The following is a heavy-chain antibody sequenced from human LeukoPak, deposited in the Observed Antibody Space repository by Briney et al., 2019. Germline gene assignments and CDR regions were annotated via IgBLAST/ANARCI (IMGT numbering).Heavy chain of an antibody. V-gene: IGHV4-34*01. J-gene: IGHJ3*02. CDR3: GRDHYSDSSGYSYRSRLTNAFDI. Sequence: ADTLSLTYAVYCVPFNCYYWSGIRQPPGKGLEWMGEINHSGSTNYNPSLKNPVNISVDNSTHKFSLKLRSVTAADPAVYYCGRDHYSDSSGYSYRSRLTNAFDIWGQGTMVTVSS. D-gene: IGHD3-22*01. CDR1: CVPFNCYY. CDR2: INHSGST.